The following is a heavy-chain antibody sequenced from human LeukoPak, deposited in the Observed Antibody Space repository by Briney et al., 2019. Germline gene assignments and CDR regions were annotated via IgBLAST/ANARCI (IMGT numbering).Heavy chain of an antibody. D-gene: IGHD2-2*01. CDR2: IKQDGSKK. CDR1: GFTFSSYW. CDR3: AREGVVPAALDY. V-gene: IGHV3-7*01. J-gene: IGHJ4*02. Sequence: GGSLRLSCAASGFTFSSYWMSWVRQAPGKGLEWVANIKQDGSKKNYVDSVKGRFIISRDNAKNTLYLQMNSLRAEDTAVYYCAREGVVPAALDYWGQGTLVTVSS.